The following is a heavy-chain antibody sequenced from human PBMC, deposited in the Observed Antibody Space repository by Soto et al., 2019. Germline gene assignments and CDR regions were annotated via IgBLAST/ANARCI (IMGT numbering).Heavy chain of an antibody. CDR1: GFTFSDYY. CDR2: ISISSSYT. V-gene: IGHV3-11*06. CDR3: ARDSSSYDNEDGMDV. D-gene: IGHD5-12*01. J-gene: IGHJ6*02. Sequence: PGGSLRLSCAASGFTFSDYYMSWIRQAPGKGLEWVSYISISSSYTNYADSVKGRFTISXXXAXXSXXLXXNXLRAEDTAGYYCARDSSSYDNEDGMDVWGQGTTVPVSS.